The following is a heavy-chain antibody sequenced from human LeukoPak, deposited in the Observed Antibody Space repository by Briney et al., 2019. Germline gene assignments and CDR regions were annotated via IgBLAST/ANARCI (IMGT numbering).Heavy chain of an antibody. CDR3: ARHDDIVVVAQWAGTRIGFDP. CDR1: GGSISSSSYY. CDR2: IYYSGST. Sequence: SETLSLTCTVSGGSISSSSYYWGWISQPPGKGLEWIGSIYYSGSTYYNPSLKSRVTISVDTSKNQFSLKLSSVTAADTAVYYCARHDDIVVVAQWAGTRIGFDPWGQGTLVTVSS. D-gene: IGHD2-2*01. J-gene: IGHJ5*02. V-gene: IGHV4-39*01.